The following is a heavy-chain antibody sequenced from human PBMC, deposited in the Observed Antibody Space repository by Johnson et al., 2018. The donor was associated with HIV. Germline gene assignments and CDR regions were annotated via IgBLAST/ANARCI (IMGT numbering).Heavy chain of an antibody. CDR1: AFTFSSYA. Sequence: QVQLVESGGGMVQPGGSLRLSCAASAFTFSSYAMHWVRQAPGKGLEWVALISYDGSNKYYADSVKGRFTISRDNSKNTMYLQMNSLRPEDTAVYYCAKTLGYDSSDYHDGFDIWGHGTMVTVSS. D-gene: IGHD3-22*01. CDR3: AKTLGYDSSDYHDGFDI. CDR2: ISYDGSNK. J-gene: IGHJ3*02. V-gene: IGHV3-30-3*02.